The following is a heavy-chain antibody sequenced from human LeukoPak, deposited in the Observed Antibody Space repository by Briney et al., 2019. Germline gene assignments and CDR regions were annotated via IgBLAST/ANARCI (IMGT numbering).Heavy chain of an antibody. V-gene: IGHV4-39*01. D-gene: IGHD6-19*01. Sequence: SETLSLTCSVSGGSISGYYWSWIRQPPGKGLEWIGSIYYSGSIYYNPSLKSRVTISVDTSKNQFSLKLSSVTAADTAVYYCARLDTGYSSGYGYYFDFWGQGTVVTVSS. CDR1: GGSISGYY. J-gene: IGHJ4*02. CDR2: IYYSGSI. CDR3: ARLDTGYSSGYGYYFDF.